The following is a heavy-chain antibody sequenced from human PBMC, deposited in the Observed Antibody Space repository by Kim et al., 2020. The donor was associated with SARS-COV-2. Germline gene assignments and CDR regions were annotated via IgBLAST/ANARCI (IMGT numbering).Heavy chain of an antibody. J-gene: IGHJ4*02. CDR1: GFTFSSYA. V-gene: IGHV3-30*04. D-gene: IGHD3-10*01. CDR3: ASFKSAVWFGDAFAY. CDR2: ISYDGSNK. Sequence: GGSLRLSCAASGFTFSSYAMHWVRQAPGKGLEWVAVISYDGSNKYYADSVKGRFTISRDNSKNTLYLQMNSLRAEDTAVYYCASFKSAVWFGDAFAYWGQGTLVTVSS.